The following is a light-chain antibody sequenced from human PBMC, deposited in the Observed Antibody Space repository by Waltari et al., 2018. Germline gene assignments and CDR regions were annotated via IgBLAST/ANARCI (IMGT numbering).Light chain of an antibody. CDR3: SSYAGGNSLGI. CDR2: DVR. V-gene: IGLV2-14*03. CDR1: TSYIGAYNY. J-gene: IGLJ2*01. Sequence: QSALTQPASLYGSPGQSITISCPGTTSYIGAYNYVPWYQQPPGKATRLILYDVRSRPSGVPNRFSGSKSGNTASLTISGLQADDDADYYCSSYAGGNSLGIFGAGTKLTVL.